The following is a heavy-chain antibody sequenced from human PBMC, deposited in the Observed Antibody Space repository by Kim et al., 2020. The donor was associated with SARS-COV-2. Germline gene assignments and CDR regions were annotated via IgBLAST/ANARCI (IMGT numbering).Heavy chain of an antibody. Sequence: GGSLRLSCAASGFTVSSNYMSWVRQAPGKGLEWVSVIYSGGSTYYADSVKGRFTISRDNSKNTLYLQMNSLRAEDTAVYYCARAFGWMGAIYAFDIWGQGTMVTVSS. J-gene: IGHJ3*02. CDR3: ARAFGWMGAIYAFDI. V-gene: IGHV3-53*01. D-gene: IGHD1-26*01. CDR1: GFTVSSNY. CDR2: IYSGGST.